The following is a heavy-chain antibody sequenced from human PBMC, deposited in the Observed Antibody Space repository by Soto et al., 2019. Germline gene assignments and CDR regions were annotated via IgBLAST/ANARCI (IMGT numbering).Heavy chain of an antibody. D-gene: IGHD6-13*01. CDR3: ARVTERFSPATAVGTRSPIDGFDP. V-gene: IGHV3-21*01. Sequence: EVQLVESGGGLVKPGGSLRLSCSASGFTFSIYTMSWFRQAPGGGLEWVSTISSSGAFIYNADSVEGRFTISRDNAENSRYLQMHRLRVEDTAVYFCARVTERFSPATAVGTRSPIDGFDPWGQGTLVTVSS. CDR1: GFTFSIYT. CDR2: ISSSGAFI. J-gene: IGHJ5*02.